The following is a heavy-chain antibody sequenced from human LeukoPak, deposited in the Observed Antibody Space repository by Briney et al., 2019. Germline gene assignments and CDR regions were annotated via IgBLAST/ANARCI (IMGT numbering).Heavy chain of an antibody. CDR3: AKEGSSSRGSSSWYYFDY. D-gene: IGHD6-13*01. Sequence: GGSLRLSCAASGFTFSSYGMHWVRQAPGKGLEWVAGIWYGGSNKYYADSVKGRFTISRDNSKNTLYLQMNSLRAEDTAVYYCAKEGSSSRGSSSWYYFDYWGQGTLVTVSS. CDR2: IWYGGSNK. CDR1: GFTFSSYG. V-gene: IGHV3-30*02. J-gene: IGHJ4*02.